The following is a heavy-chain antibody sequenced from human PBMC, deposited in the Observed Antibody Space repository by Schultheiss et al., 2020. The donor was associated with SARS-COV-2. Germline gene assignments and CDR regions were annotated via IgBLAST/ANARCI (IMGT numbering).Heavy chain of an antibody. CDR2: IGTAGDT. J-gene: IGHJ2*01. V-gene: IGHV3-13*01. CDR1: GFSFSTYG. CDR3: ARDQANWYFDL. Sequence: GGSLRLSCAASGFSFSTYGMHWVRRAPGKGPEWVSAIGTAGDTYYPGSVKGRFTISRENAKNSLYLQMNSLRAEDTAVYYCARDQANWYFDLWGRGTLVTVSS.